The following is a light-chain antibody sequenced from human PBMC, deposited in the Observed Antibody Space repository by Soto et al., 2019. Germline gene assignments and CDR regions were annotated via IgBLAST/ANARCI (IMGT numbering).Light chain of an antibody. CDR3: QQYDNLPVT. V-gene: IGKV1-33*01. CDR2: DAS. Sequence: DIQMTQSPSTLPASVGDRVTITCQASQDIINYLNWYQQKSGKAPKLLIYDASNLETGVPSRFSGSGSGTDFTFTISSLQPEDISTYYCQQYDNLPVTFGQGTRLEI. J-gene: IGKJ5*01. CDR1: QDIINY.